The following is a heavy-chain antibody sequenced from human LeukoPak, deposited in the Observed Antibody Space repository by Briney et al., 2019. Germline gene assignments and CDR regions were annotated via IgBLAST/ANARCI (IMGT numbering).Heavy chain of an antibody. CDR3: ASADYYGSGSHYTFRGLDY. V-gene: IGHV3-21*01. J-gene: IGHJ4*02. D-gene: IGHD3-10*01. Sequence: PGGSLRLSCAASGFAFSSYSMRWVRQAPGKGLEWVSSMTSVTYIYYAASVKGRFTISRDNAKNSLYLQMNNLRVEDTAVYYCASADYYGSGSHYTFRGLDYWGQGTLVTVSS. CDR1: GFAFSSYS. CDR2: MTSVTYI.